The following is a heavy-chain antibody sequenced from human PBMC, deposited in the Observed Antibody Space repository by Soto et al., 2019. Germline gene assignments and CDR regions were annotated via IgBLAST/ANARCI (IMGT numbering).Heavy chain of an antibody. CDR1: GLTFSSYA. CDR3: AKEWVTAAGYFDY. J-gene: IGHJ4*02. CDR2: ISGSGGST. D-gene: IGHD6-13*01. Sequence: EVPLLESGGGLVQPGGSLRLSCAASGLTFSSYAMSWVRQAPGKGLEWVSGISGSGGSTFYADSVKGRFTISRDNSKNTLYLQMNSLRAEDTAMYYCAKEWVTAAGYFDYWGQGTQVTVSS. V-gene: IGHV3-23*01.